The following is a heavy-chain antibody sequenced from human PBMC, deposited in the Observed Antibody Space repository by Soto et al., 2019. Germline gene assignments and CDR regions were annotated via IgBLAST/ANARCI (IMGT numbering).Heavy chain of an antibody. D-gene: IGHD3-10*01. V-gene: IGHV1-2*02. Sequence: ASVKVSCKASGYTFTDYYMHWVRQAPGQGLEWMGWINPNSGGTNYAQKFQGRVTMTRDTSISTAYMELSRLRSDDTAVYYCARDWNRTMVRGVTNWFDPWGQGTLVTVSS. CDR2: INPNSGGT. CDR1: GYTFTDYY. J-gene: IGHJ5*02. CDR3: ARDWNRTMVRGVTNWFDP.